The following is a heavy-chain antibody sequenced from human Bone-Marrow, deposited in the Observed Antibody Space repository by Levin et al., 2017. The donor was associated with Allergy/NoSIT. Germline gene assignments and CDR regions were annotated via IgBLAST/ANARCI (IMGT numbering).Heavy chain of an antibody. CDR1: GGSMNDYY. Sequence: SETLSLTCTVSGGSMNDYYWNWFRQSPGRELEWIGYMSSSGITNDNPSLRSRATILIDTPKNQFSLKLTSVTAADTAIYYCARGPSSSGRVGYHYGWFDPWGQGTRVTVSS. CDR2: MSSSGIT. V-gene: IGHV4-59*01. CDR3: ARGPSSSGRVGYHYGWFDP. D-gene: IGHD3-16*01. J-gene: IGHJ5*02.